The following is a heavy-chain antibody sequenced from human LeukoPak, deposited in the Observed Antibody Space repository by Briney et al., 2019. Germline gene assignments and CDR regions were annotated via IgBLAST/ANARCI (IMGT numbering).Heavy chain of an antibody. CDR2: VYFSGST. CDR1: GGPISNYY. Sequence: PSETLSLTCTVSGGPISNYYWSWIRQSPGKGLEWIGYVYFSGSTNYNPSLESRVTISVDMSKNQFSLRLSSVTATDTAVYYCARQNYYDNTGYYKFDYWGQGTLVTVSS. V-gene: IGHV4-59*01. D-gene: IGHD3-22*01. CDR3: ARQNYYDNTGYYKFDY. J-gene: IGHJ4*02.